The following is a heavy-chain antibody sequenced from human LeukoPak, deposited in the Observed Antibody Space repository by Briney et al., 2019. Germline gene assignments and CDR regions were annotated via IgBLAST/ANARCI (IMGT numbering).Heavy chain of an antibody. D-gene: IGHD3-22*01. J-gene: IGHJ4*02. V-gene: IGHV4-59*11. CDR3: ARELLKSSGYYYISYFDY. Sequence: SETLSLTCTVSGGSISSHYWSWIRQPPGKGLEWIGYIYYSGSTNYNPSPKSRVTISVDTSKNQFSLKLSSVTAADTAVYYCARELLKSSGYYYISYFDYWSQGTLVTVSS. CDR2: IYYSGST. CDR1: GGSISSHY.